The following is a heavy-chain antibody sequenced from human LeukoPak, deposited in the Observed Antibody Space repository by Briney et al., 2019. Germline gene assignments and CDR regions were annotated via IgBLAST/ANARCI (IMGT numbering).Heavy chain of an antibody. CDR3: ASLRWLQGDDAFDI. CDR2: ISGSGSSGVTI. V-gene: IGHV3-48*03. J-gene: IGHJ3*02. D-gene: IGHD5-24*01. Sequence: HPGGSLRLSCAASGFTFSTYEMNWVRQAPGKGLEWVSYISGSGSSGVTIYYADSVKGRFTISRDNAKNSLYLQMNSLRAEDTALYYCASLRWLQGDDAFDIWGQGTMVTVSS. CDR1: GFTFSTYE.